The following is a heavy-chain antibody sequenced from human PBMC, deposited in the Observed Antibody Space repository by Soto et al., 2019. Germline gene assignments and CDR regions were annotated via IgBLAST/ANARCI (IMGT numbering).Heavy chain of an antibody. J-gene: IGHJ4*02. D-gene: IGHD6-19*01. CDR1: GGSISSSSYY. V-gene: IGHV4-39*01. Sequence: QLQLQESGPGLVKPSETLSLTCTVSGGSISSSSYYWGWIRQPPGKGLEWIGSIYYSGSTYYNPSLKSRVTISVATSKNQFSLKLSSVTAADPAVYYCASFRRSSGWYFDYWGQGTLVTVSS. CDR3: ASFRRSSGWYFDY. CDR2: IYYSGST.